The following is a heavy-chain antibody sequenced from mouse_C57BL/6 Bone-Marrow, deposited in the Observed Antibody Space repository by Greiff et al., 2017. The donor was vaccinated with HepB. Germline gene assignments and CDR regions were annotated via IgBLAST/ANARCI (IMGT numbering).Heavy chain of an antibody. CDR1: GYTFTSYW. CDR2: IDPSDSET. CDR3: ASYDGSRWYFDV. Sequence: QVQLQQPGAELVRPGSSVKLSCKASGYTFTSYWMHWVKQRPIQGLEWIGNIDPSDSETHYNQKFKDKATLTVDKSSSTAYMQLSSLTSEDSAVYYCASYDGSRWYFDVWGTGTTVTVSS. J-gene: IGHJ1*03. V-gene: IGHV1-52*01. D-gene: IGHD1-1*01.